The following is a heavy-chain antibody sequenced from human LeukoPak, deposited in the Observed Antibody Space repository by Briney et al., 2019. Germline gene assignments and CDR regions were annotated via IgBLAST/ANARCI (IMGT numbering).Heavy chain of an antibody. CDR1: GFTFSSYS. CDR3: ARKKYSSSSTKGENFDY. Sequence: KAGGSLRLSCAASGFTFSSYSMNWVRQAPGKGLEWVSSISSSSSYIYYADSVKGRFTISRDNAKNSLYLQMNSLRAEDTAVYYCARKKYSSSSTKGENFDYWGQGTLVTVSS. V-gene: IGHV3-21*01. D-gene: IGHD6-6*01. J-gene: IGHJ4*02. CDR2: ISSSSSYI.